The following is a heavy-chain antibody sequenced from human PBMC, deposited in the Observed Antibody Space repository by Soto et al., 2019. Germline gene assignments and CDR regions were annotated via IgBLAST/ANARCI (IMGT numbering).Heavy chain of an antibody. J-gene: IGHJ4*02. V-gene: IGHV4-31*03. Sequence: SETLSLTCTVSGGSISSGGYYWSWIRQHPGKGLEWIGYIYYSGSTYYNPSLKSRVTISVDTSKNQFSLKLSSVTAADTAVYYCARDSTLDYFDYWGQGTLVTVS. CDR3: ARDSTLDYFDY. CDR2: IYYSGST. CDR1: GGSISSGGYY.